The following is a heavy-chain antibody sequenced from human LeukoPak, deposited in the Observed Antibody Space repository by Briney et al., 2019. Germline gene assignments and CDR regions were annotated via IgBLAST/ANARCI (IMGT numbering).Heavy chain of an antibody. Sequence: GESLRISCKGSGYSLTSYWISWVRQMPGKGLEWMGRIDPSDSYTNYSPSFQGHVTISADKSITTAYLQWSSLKASDTAMYYCARLFDPGYCNSTNCYDYWGQRTLVTVSS. V-gene: IGHV5-10-1*01. CDR1: GYSLTSYW. D-gene: IGHD2-2*01. CDR3: ARLFDPGYCNSTNCYDY. J-gene: IGHJ4*02. CDR2: IDPSDSYT.